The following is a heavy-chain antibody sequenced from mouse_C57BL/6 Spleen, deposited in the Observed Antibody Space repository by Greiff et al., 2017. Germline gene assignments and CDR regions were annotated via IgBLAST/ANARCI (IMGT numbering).Heavy chain of an antibody. Sequence: QVQLQQSGPELVKPGASVKISCKASGYAFSSYWMNWVKQRPGKGLEWIGRIYPGDGDTNYNGKFKGKATLTAYKSSSPAYMPYRRLTSEDSAVYFCARYCGYDVNWYFAVWGTGTMVTVS. D-gene: IGHD2-2*01. CDR1: GYAFSSYW. CDR3: ARYCGYDVNWYFAV. J-gene: IGHJ1*03. V-gene: IGHV1-82*01. CDR2: IYPGDGDT.